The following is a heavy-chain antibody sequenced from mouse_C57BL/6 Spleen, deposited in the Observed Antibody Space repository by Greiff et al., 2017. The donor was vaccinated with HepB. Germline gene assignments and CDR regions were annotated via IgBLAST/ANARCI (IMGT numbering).Heavy chain of an antibody. J-gene: IGHJ2*01. CDR2: IYPGGGYT. CDR1: GYTFTNYW. CDR3: ARNYYGSSFQTFFDY. D-gene: IGHD1-1*01. V-gene: IGHV1-63*01. Sequence: QVQLKESGAELVRPGTSVKMSCKASGYTFTNYWIGWAKQRPGHGLEWIGDIYPGGGYTNYNEKFKGKATLTADKSSSTAYMQFSSLTSEDSAIYYCARNYYGSSFQTFFDYWGQGTTLTVSS.